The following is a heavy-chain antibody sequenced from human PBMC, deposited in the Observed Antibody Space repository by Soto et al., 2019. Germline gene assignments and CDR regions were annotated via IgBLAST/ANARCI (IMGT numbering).Heavy chain of an antibody. V-gene: IGHV5-51*01. Sequence: GESLKISCKGSGYSFTSYWIGWVRQMPGKGLEWMGIIYPGDSDTRYSPSFQGQVTISADKSISTAYLQWSSLKASDTAMYYCARDLGSAAAGLNWFDPWGQGTLVTVSS. J-gene: IGHJ5*02. D-gene: IGHD6-13*01. CDR3: ARDLGSAAAGLNWFDP. CDR2: IYPGDSDT. CDR1: GYSFTSYW.